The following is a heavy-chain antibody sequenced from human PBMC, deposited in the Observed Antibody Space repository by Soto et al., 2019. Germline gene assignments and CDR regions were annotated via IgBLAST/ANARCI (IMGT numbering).Heavy chain of an antibody. Sequence: GESLKISCKDSGYSFTSYWISWVRQMPGKGLEWMGRIDPSDSYTNYSPSFQGHVTISADKSISTAYLQWSSLKASDTAMYYCARLSIVVVPAAAANYNWFDPWGQGTLVTVSS. CDR3: ARLSIVVVPAAAANYNWFDP. D-gene: IGHD2-2*01. CDR1: GYSFTSYW. J-gene: IGHJ5*02. V-gene: IGHV5-10-1*01. CDR2: IDPSDSYT.